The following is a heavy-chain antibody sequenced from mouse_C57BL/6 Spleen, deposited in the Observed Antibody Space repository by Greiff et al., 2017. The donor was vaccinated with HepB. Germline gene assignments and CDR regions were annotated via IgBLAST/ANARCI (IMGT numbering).Heavy chain of an antibody. CDR3: ARHNGYDGESYVDY. D-gene: IGHD2-2*01. CDR2: IWSDGST. J-gene: IGHJ2*01. CDR1: GFSLTSYG. Sequence: VKLVESGPGLVAPSQSLSITCTVSGFSLTSYGVHWVRQPPGKGLEWLVVIWSDGSTTYNSALKSRLSISKDNSKSQVFLKMNSLQTDDTAMYYCARHNGYDGESYVDYWGQGTTLTVSS. V-gene: IGHV2-6-1*01.